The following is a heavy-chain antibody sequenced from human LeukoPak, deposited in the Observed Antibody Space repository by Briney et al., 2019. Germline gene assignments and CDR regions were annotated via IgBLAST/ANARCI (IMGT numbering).Heavy chain of an antibody. V-gene: IGHV4-39*07. CDR1: GGSISSSSYY. D-gene: IGHD1-26*01. CDR3: ARSGAGSLLPYNWFDP. Sequence: SETLSFTCTVSGGSISSSSYYWGWIRQPPGKGLEWIGSIYYSGSTYYNPSLKSRVTISVDTSKNQFSLKLSSVTAADTAVYYCARSGAGSLLPYNWFDPWGQGTLVTVSS. CDR2: IYYSGST. J-gene: IGHJ5*02.